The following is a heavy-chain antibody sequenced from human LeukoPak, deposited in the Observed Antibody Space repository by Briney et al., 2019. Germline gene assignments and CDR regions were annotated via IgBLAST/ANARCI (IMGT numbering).Heavy chain of an antibody. CDR1: GYTFTGYY. V-gene: IGHV1-2*02. J-gene: IGHJ4*02. Sequence: ASVKVSCKASGYTFTGYYMHWVRQAAGQGREWMGWINPNSGGTNYAQKFQGRVTMTRDTSISTAYMELSRLRSDDTAVYYCARDLGYCSGGSCYEFDYWGQGTLVTVSS. CDR3: ARDLGYCSGGSCYEFDY. D-gene: IGHD2-15*01. CDR2: INPNSGGT.